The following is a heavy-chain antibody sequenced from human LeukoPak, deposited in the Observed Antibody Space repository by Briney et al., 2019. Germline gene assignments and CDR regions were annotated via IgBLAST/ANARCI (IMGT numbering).Heavy chain of an antibody. D-gene: IGHD6-19*01. Sequence: GAPVKVSCKVSGYTLIELSMHWVRQAPGKGLGWMGGFDPEDGERIYAQKLQGRGTMTEDTFTETAYMELRSLRSEDTAVYYCATQWLVRGLGCYFDYWGQGTLVTVSS. J-gene: IGHJ4*02. CDR3: ATQWLVRGLGCYFDY. V-gene: IGHV1-24*01. CDR1: GYTLIELS. CDR2: FDPEDGER.